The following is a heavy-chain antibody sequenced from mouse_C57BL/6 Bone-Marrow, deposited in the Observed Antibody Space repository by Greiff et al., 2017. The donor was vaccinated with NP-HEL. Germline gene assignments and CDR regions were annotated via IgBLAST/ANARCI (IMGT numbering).Heavy chain of an antibody. D-gene: IGHD1-1*01. V-gene: IGHV1-72*01. CDR1: GYTFPSYW. Sequence: QVQLQQPGADLVKPGASVKLSCKASGYTFPSYWMHWVKQRPGRGLEWIGRIDPNSGGTKFNEKFKTKATLTVDKPSSTAYMQLSSLTSEASAVYYCARYDYGSRGWYFDVWGTGTTVTVSS. CDR3: ARYDYGSRGWYFDV. J-gene: IGHJ1*03. CDR2: IDPNSGGT.